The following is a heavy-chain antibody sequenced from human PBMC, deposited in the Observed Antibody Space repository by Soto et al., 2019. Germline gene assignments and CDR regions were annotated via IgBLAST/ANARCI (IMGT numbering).Heavy chain of an antibody. V-gene: IGHV3-48*02. CDR1: GFKFSIYS. D-gene: IGHD6-19*01. Sequence: EVHLVESGGALVQPGGSPRLSCVASGFKFSIYSMNWVRQAPGKGLEWSAYITSDTKTIKYADSVKGRFTISRDNAKNSVYLQMNSLSDEDTAVYYCARSVEGHFDYWGQGTVVTVSS. J-gene: IGHJ4*02. CDR3: ARSVEGHFDY. CDR2: ITSDTKTI.